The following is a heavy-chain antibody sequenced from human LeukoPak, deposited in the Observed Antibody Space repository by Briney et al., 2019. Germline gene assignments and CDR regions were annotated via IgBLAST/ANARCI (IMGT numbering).Heavy chain of an antibody. D-gene: IGHD2-15*01. CDR1: GFTFSSYA. V-gene: IGHV3-23*01. Sequence: GGSLRLSCAASGFTFSSYAMSWVRLAPGKGLEWVSAISGSGGSTYYADSVKGRFTISRDNSKNTLYLQMNSLRAEDTAVYYCAKSPNVGYCSGGSCYFDYWGQGTLVTVSS. J-gene: IGHJ4*02. CDR2: ISGSGGST. CDR3: AKSPNVGYCSGGSCYFDY.